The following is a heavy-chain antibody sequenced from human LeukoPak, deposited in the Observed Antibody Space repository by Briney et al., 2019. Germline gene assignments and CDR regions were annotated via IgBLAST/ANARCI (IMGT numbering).Heavy chain of an antibody. V-gene: IGHV4-4*07. Sequence: SETLSLTCTVSGGSISSYYWSWIRQPAGKGLEWIGRIYTSGSTNYNPSLKSRVTISVDKSKNQFSLKLSSVTAADTAVYYCARDSPGPTDYGDYAPWGQGTLVTVSS. CDR2: IYTSGST. CDR1: GGSISSYY. J-gene: IGHJ5*02. D-gene: IGHD4-17*01. CDR3: ARDSPGPTDYGDYAP.